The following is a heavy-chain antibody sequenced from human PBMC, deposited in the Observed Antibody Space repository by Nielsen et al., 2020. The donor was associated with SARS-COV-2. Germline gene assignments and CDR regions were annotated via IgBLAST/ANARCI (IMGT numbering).Heavy chain of an antibody. D-gene: IGHD3-16*01. CDR1: GGSISSYY. V-gene: IGHV4-59*01. CDR3: AREGPGDGWFDP. J-gene: IGHJ5*02. Sequence: GSLRLSCTVSGGSISSYYWSWIRQPPGKGLEWIGYIYYSGSTNYNPSLKSRVTISVDTSKNQFSLKLSSVTAADTAVYYCAREGPGDGWFDPWGQGTLVTVSS. CDR2: IYYSGST.